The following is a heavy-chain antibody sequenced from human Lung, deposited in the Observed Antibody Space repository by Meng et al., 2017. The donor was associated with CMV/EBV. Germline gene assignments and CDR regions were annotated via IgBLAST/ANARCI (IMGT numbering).Heavy chain of an antibody. D-gene: IGHD6-13*01. CDR1: GFSFSDYS. J-gene: IGHJ4*02. CDR3: ANLFGSSCESDY. CDR2: IRRDSSAV. V-gene: IGHV3-48*04. Sequence: GGSXRLXCAASGFSFSDYSMNWVRQAPGRGLEWVSYIRRDSSAVYYADSVKGRFTISRDNAKNSLYLQMNSLRAEDTAVYYCANLFGSSCESDYWGQGTLVTVSS.